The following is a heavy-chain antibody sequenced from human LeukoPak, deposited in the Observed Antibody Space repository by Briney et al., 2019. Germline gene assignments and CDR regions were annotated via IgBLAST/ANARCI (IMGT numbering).Heavy chain of an antibody. Sequence: GGSLRLSCAASGFTFSSYGMHWVRQAPGKGLEWVAVIWYDGSNKYYADSVKGRFTISRDNSKNTLYLQMNSLRAEDTAVYYCARGVRMTWASTTDYWGQGTLVTVSS. V-gene: IGHV3-33*01. D-gene: IGHD1-14*01. CDR1: GFTFSSYG. CDR2: IWYDGSNK. J-gene: IGHJ4*02. CDR3: ARGVRMTWASTTDY.